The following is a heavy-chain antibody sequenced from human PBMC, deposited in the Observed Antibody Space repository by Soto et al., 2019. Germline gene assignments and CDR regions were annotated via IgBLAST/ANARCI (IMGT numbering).Heavy chain of an antibody. CDR1: GFTFTSYD. V-gene: IGHV1-8*01. J-gene: IGHJ6*02. D-gene: IGHD3-3*01. CDR3: ARGDDFWSGYLYYYGMDV. Sequence: QVQLVQSGAEVKKPGASVKVSCKASGFTFTSYDINWVRQATGQGLEWMGWMNPNSGNTGYAQKFQGRVTMTRNTSISTAYMELSSLRSEDTAVYYCARGDDFWSGYLYYYGMDVWGQGTTVTVSS. CDR2: MNPNSGNT.